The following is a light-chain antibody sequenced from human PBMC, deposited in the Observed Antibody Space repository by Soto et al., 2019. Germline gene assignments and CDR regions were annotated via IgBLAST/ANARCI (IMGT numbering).Light chain of an antibody. J-gene: IGLJ7*02. V-gene: IGLV1-51*01. Sequence: QSVLTQPPSVSAAPGQTVTISCSGSSSNIGSNYVSWYQQLPGTAPKLLIYDDNKRPSGIPDRFSGSKSGTSATLGITGLRTGEGADYNCGTWYSSRGAGVFGGGTQLTAL. CDR1: SSNIGSNY. CDR3: GTWYSSRGAGV. CDR2: DDN.